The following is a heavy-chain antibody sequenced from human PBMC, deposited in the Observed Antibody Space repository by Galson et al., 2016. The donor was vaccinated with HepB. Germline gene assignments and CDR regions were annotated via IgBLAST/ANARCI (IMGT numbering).Heavy chain of an antibody. CDR3: VQGSTAPAV. CDR1: GFTFNNYG. V-gene: IGHV3-23*01. CDR2: ISRSGDSR. D-gene: IGHD2-2*01. J-gene: IGHJ6*04. Sequence: SLRLSCAASGFTFNNYGMTWVRQAPGKGLEVASSISRSGDSRDHADSVKGRFTISRDNSKNTLSLQMNSLRAEDTAVYYCVQGSTAPAVWGKGTPVTVST.